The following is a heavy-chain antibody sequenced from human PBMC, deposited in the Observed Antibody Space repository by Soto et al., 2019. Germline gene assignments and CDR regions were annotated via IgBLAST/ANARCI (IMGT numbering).Heavy chain of an antibody. CDR2: IDSSSVYI. J-gene: IGHJ5*02. CDR1: GFSFSDYS. V-gene: IGHV3-21*02. Sequence: EVQLVESGGGLVKPGGSLRLSCAASGFSFSDYSMNWVRQAPGKRLGWVSSIDSSSVYIYYADSLKGRFTISSDNAKNSLYLQMNSLRAEDTAAYYCVRESISGTGWFDPCGQGTLVTVSS. CDR3: VRESISGTGWFDP. D-gene: IGHD1-20*01.